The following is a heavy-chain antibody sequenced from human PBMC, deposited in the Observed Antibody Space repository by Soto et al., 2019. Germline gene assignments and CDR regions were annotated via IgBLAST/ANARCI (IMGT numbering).Heavy chain of an antibody. Sequence: SETLSLTCTVSGGSISSGDYYWSWIRQPPGKGLEWIGYIYYSGSTYYNPSLKSRVTISVDTSKNQFSLKLSSVTAADTAVYYCARQKGYGDYEFDYWGQGTLVTVSS. CDR2: IYYSGST. CDR1: GGSISSGDYY. CDR3: ARQKGYGDYEFDY. V-gene: IGHV4-30-4*01. D-gene: IGHD4-17*01. J-gene: IGHJ4*02.